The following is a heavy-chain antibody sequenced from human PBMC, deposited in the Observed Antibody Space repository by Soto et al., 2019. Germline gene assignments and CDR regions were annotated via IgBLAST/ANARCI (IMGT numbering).Heavy chain of an antibody. D-gene: IGHD5-18*01. CDR2: ISSSSSYI. CDR3: ARGARDTTMIPHDI. V-gene: IGHV3-21*06. J-gene: IGHJ3*02. Sequence: ESGGGLVKPGGSLRLSCAASGFTFRIYSMNWVRQAPGKGLEWVSSISSSSSYIYYADSVKGRFTISRDNAKNSLYLEMNSLRGEDTAVYYCARGARDTTMIPHDIWGQGTTVTVSS. CDR1: GFTFRIYS.